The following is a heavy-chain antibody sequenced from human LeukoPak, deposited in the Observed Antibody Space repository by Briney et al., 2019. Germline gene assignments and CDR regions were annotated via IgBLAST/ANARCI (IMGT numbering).Heavy chain of an antibody. V-gene: IGHV3-30*02. CDR1: EFIFSSYG. Sequence: GGSLRLSCLASEFIFSSYGMHWVRQAPGKGLEWVAVIWHDGSNKYYADSVKGRFTISRDNSKNTLYLQMNSLRAEDTAVYYCAKDIQGYSYGSLFDYWGQGTLVTVSS. J-gene: IGHJ4*02. D-gene: IGHD5-18*01. CDR2: IWHDGSNK. CDR3: AKDIQGYSYGSLFDY.